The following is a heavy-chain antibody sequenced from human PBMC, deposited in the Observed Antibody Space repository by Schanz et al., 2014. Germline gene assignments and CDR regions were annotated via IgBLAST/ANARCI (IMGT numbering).Heavy chain of an antibody. CDR3: AKGMGYCSGGTCYDYYYYGLDV. Sequence: EVQLVESGGGFVQPGGSLGLSCAASGFTFNSYAMTWVRQAPGKGLEWVSSISHSGGSKYYADSVKGRFTISRDNSENTLYLQMNSLSADDTAVFYCAKGMGYCSGGTCYDYYYYGLDVWGQGTTVTVSS. J-gene: IGHJ6*02. D-gene: IGHD2-15*01. V-gene: IGHV3-23*04. CDR1: GFTFNSYA. CDR2: ISHSGGSK.